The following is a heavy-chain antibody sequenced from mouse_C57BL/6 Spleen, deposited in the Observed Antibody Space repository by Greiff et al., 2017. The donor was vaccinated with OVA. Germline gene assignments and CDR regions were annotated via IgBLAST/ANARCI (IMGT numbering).Heavy chain of an antibody. CDR3: TNPAWFAY. Sequence: EVHLVESGGGLVQPGGSMKLSCVASGFTFSNYWMNWVRQSPEKGLEWVAQIRLKSDNYATHYAESVKGRFTISRDDSKSSVYLQMNNLRAEDTGIYYCTNPAWFAYWGQGTLVTVSA. V-gene: IGHV6-3*01. CDR2: IRLKSDNYAT. J-gene: IGHJ3*01. CDR1: GFTFSNYW.